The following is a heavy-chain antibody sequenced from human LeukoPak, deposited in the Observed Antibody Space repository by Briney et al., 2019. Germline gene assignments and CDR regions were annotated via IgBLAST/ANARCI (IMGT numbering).Heavy chain of an antibody. V-gene: IGHV1-69*01. J-gene: IGHJ4*02. CDR1: GGTFSRFT. Sequence: SVKVSCKASGGTFSRFTISWVRQAPGQGLEWMGGIIPIFGTANYAQKFQGRVTITADESTSTAYMELSSLRSEDTAVYYCARSSGSYVPFDYWGQGTLVTVSS. CDR2: IIPIFGTA. D-gene: IGHD1-26*01. CDR3: ARSSGSYVPFDY.